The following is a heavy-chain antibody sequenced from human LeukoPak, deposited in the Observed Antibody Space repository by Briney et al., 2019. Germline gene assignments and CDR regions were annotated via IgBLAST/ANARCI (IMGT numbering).Heavy chain of an antibody. D-gene: IGHD1-14*01. CDR2: IYYSGST. CDR1: GGSISSGGYY. V-gene: IGHV4-31*03. J-gene: IGHJ3*02. Sequence: PSETLSLTCTVSGGSISSGGYYWSWIRQHPGKGLEWIGYIYYSGSTYYNPSLKSRVTISVDTSKNQFSLELSSVTAADTAVYYCARDRPDLSTGAFDIWGQGTMVTVSS. CDR3: ARDRPDLSTGAFDI.